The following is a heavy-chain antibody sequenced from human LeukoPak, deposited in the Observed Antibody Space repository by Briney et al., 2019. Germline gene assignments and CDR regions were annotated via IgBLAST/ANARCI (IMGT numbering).Heavy chain of an antibody. Sequence: SETLSVTCAVYGGSLSGFYWSWIRQPPGKGLEWIGEINPSGSTNYNPSLKSRVTISVDTSKSQFSLKLNSVTAADTAVFYCARVQGSSNWLSIDYWGQGTLVTVSS. CDR1: GGSLSGFY. CDR3: ARVQGSSNWLSIDY. V-gene: IGHV4-34*01. CDR2: INPSGST. D-gene: IGHD6-13*01. J-gene: IGHJ4*02.